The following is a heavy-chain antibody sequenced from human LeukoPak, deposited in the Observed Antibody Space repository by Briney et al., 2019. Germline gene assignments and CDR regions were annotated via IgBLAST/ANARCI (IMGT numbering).Heavy chain of an antibody. CDR2: IYHSGEA. Sequence: SETLSLTCAVSGVSISSGGYSWSWIRQPPGKGLEWIGYIYHSGEAYYNPSLKSRVTISVGGSKNQFSLKLNSVTAADTAVYYCARAGSTRALYWGQGTLVTVSS. J-gene: IGHJ4*02. CDR3: ARAGSTRALY. V-gene: IGHV4-30-2*01. D-gene: IGHD2-2*01. CDR1: GVSISSGGYS.